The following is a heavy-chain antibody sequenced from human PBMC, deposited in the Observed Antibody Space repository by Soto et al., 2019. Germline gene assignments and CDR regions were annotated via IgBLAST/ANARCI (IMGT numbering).Heavy chain of an antibody. J-gene: IGHJ4*02. V-gene: IGHV4-31*03. CDR1: GGSISRGGYY. CDR2: IYYSGST. Sequence: SETLSLTCTVSGGSISRGGYYWSWIRQHPGKGLEWIGYIYYSGSTYYNPSLKSRVTISVDTSKNQFSLKLSSVTAADTAVYYCARLGLRSPFDYWGQGTLVTVSS. D-gene: IGHD4-17*01. CDR3: ARLGLRSPFDY.